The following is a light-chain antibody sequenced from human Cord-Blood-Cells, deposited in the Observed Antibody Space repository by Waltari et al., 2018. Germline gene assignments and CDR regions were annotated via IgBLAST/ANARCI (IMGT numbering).Light chain of an antibody. CDR1: SSDVGSYNL. V-gene: IGLV2-23*01. CDR2: EGS. Sequence: QSALTQPASVSGSHGQSITIYCTGTSSDVGSYNLVSWYQQHPGKAPKLMIYEGSKRPSGVSNRFSGSKSGNTASLTISGLQAEDEADYYCCSYAGSSTYYVFGTGTKVTVL. J-gene: IGLJ1*01. CDR3: CSYAGSSTYYV.